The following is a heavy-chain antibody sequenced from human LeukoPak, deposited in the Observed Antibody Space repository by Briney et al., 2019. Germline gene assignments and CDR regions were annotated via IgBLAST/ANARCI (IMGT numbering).Heavy chain of an antibody. J-gene: IGHJ3*02. CDR2: ITPFNGNT. CDR1: GYTFTYRY. V-gene: IGHV1-45*02. Sequence: ASVEVSCKASGYTFTYRYLHWVRQAPGQALEWMGWITPFNGNTNYAQKFQDRVTITRDRSMSTAYMELSSLRSEDTAMYYCARSKFTENAFDIWGQGTMVTVSS. CDR3: ARSKFTENAFDI.